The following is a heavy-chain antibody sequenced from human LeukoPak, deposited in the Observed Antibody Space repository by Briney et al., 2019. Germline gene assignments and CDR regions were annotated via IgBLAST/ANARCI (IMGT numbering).Heavy chain of an antibody. CDR2: ISGSGGST. CDR3: AKGSYSTEGY. V-gene: IGHV3-23*01. D-gene: IGHD6-13*01. J-gene: IGHJ4*02. Sequence: GGSLRLSCAASGFTFSSYAMTWVRQAPGKGLEWVSAISGSGGSTYYADSVKGRFTISRDNSENTLYLQMNSLRAEDTAVYYCAKGSYSTEGYWGQGTLVSVSS. CDR1: GFTFSSYA.